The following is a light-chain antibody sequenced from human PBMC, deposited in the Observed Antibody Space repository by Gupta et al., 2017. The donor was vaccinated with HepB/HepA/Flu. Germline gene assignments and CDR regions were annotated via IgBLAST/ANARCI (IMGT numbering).Light chain of an antibody. CDR1: QSISYK. V-gene: IGKV3-15*01. CDR3: QQYHNWPRT. CDR2: AAS. J-gene: IGKJ1*01. Sequence: IVITQSPATLSVSPGERATLSCRASQSISYKLAWYQQKPGQAPRLLLTAASTRATGVPVRFSGSGSGTEFTLTINSRQPEDFAVFYCQQYHNWPRTFGQGTKVEIK.